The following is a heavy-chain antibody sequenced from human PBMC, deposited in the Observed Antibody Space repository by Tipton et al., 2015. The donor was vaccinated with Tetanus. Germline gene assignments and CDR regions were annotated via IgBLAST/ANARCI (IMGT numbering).Heavy chain of an antibody. D-gene: IGHD3-16*01. J-gene: IGHJ6*02. CDR1: GGSINSDDYY. Sequence: GLVKPSQTLSLTCTVSGGSINSDDYYWSWIRQPPGKGLESIGYIYYSGSTYYNPSLKSRVTISVDTSKNRSSLRLSSVTAADTAVYYCARDHGITWGGMGYYYGMDVWGQGTTVTVSS. CDR2: IYYSGST. CDR3: ARDHGITWGGMGYYYGMDV. V-gene: IGHV4-30-4*01.